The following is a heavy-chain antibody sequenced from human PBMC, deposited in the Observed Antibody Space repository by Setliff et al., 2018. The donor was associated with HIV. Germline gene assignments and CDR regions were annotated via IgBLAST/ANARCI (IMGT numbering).Heavy chain of an antibody. D-gene: IGHD3-22*01. Sequence: ESLKISCKGFGYSFTSYLIAWVRQTPGKGLEWMGNIHPRDSDTRYSPSFQGQVTLSVDKSISTAYLQWSSLKASDTAMYYCARFVHSSGWYSSSYYYYMDVWGKGTTVTVSS. CDR2: IHPRDSDT. J-gene: IGHJ6*03. V-gene: IGHV5-51*01. CDR1: GYSFTSYL. CDR3: ARFVHSSGWYSSSYYYYMDV.